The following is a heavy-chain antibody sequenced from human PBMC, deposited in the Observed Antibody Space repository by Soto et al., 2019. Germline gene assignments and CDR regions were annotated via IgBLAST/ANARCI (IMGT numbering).Heavy chain of an antibody. CDR1: GGSFSGYY. J-gene: IGHJ4*02. D-gene: IGHD5-18*01. CDR3: ARRGGYSYGHKIDY. V-gene: IGHV4-34*01. CDR2: INHSGST. Sequence: QVQLQQWGAGLLKPSETLSLTCAVYGGSFSGYYWSWIRQPPGKGLEWIGEINHSGSTNYNPSLKSRVTISVDTSKNQFSLKLSSVTAADTAVYYCARRGGYSYGHKIDYWGQGTLVTVSS.